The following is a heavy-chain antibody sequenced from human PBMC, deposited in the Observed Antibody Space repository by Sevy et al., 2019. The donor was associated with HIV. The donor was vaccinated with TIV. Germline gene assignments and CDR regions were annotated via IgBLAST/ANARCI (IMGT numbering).Heavy chain of an antibody. D-gene: IGHD2-2*01. V-gene: IGHV3-23*01. CDR2: ISGSGGST. CDR3: AKDLLGYCSSTSCYRAEYFQH. CDR1: GFTFSSYA. Sequence: GGSLRLSCAASGFTFSSYAMSWVRQAPGKGLEWVSAISGSGGSTYYADSVKGRFTISRDNSKNTLYLQMNSLRAEDTAVYYCAKDLLGYCSSTSCYRAEYFQHWGQGTLVTVSS. J-gene: IGHJ1*01.